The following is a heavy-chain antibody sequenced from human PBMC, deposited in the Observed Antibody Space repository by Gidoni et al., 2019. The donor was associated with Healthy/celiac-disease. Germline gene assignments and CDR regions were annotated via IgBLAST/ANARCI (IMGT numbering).Heavy chain of an antibody. J-gene: IGHJ3*02. CDR3: ARGGSSGAFDI. Sequence: QVQLQESGPGLVKPSETLSLTCTVSGGSISRYYWSWSRQPPGKGLEWIGYIYYCGSPNYNPSLKSRVTISVDTSKNQFSLKLSSVTAADTAVYYCARGGSSGAFDIWGQGTMVTVSS. CDR2: IYYCGSP. D-gene: IGHD6-6*01. CDR1: GGSISRYY. V-gene: IGHV4-59*01.